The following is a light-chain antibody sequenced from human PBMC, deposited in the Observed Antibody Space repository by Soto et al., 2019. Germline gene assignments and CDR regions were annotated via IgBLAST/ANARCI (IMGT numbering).Light chain of an antibody. J-gene: IGLJ1*01. CDR1: SSDIGGYYY. V-gene: IGLV2-11*01. Sequence: QSALTQPRSVSGSPGQSVTISCTGTSSDIGGYYYISWFQQHPGQAPKLVIYDVTKRPSGVPDRFSGSKSGTTASLTISGLQPEDEADYYCYSYAGSYTFYVFGTGTKVTVL. CDR3: YSYAGSYTFYV. CDR2: DVT.